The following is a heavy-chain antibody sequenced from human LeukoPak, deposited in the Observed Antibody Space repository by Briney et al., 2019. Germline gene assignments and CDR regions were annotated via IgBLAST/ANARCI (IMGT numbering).Heavy chain of an antibody. CDR2: FDPEDGET. J-gene: IGHJ4*02. CDR1: GYTLTELS. CDR3: ARGRIAAAGPNDY. Sequence: GASVKVSCKVSGYTLTELSMHWVRQAPGKGLEWKGGFDPEDGETIYAQKFQGRVTMTTDTSTSTAYMELRSLRSDDTAVYYCARGRIAAAGPNDYWGQGTLVTVSS. D-gene: IGHD6-13*01. V-gene: IGHV1-24*01.